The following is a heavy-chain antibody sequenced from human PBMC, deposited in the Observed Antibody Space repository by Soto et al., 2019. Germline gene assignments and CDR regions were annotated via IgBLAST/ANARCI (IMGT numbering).Heavy chain of an antibody. D-gene: IGHD3-3*01. CDR2: IYYSGST. V-gene: IGHV4-39*01. Sequence: QLQLQELGPGLVKPSETLSLTCTVSGGSISSSSYYWGWIRQPPGKGLEWIGSIYYSGSTYYNPSLKSRVTISVDTSKNQFSLKLSSVTAADTAVYYCARRGVYYDFWSGYYYYWGQGTLVTVSS. CDR1: GGSISSSSYY. J-gene: IGHJ4*02. CDR3: ARRGVYYDFWSGYYYY.